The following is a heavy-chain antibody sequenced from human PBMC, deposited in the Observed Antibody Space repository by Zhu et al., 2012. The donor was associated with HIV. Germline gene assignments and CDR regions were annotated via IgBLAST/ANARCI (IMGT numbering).Heavy chain of an antibody. V-gene: IGHV4-30-4*08. CDR3: ARATPGYFGSGIDF. CDR1: GGSISSSDHY. Sequence: QVQLQESGPGLVKPSETLSLTCTVSGGSISSSDHYWTWIRQPPGKGLEWMGNIYYTGSTYYNPSLKGRILLSVVTSKNQLSLSLNYVTAADTAVYYCARATPGYFGSGIDFWGQGILVTVSS. CDR2: IYYTGST. J-gene: IGHJ4*02. D-gene: IGHD3-10*01.